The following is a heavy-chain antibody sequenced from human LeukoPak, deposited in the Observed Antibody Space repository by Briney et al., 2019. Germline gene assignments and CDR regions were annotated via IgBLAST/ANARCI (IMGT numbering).Heavy chain of an antibody. Sequence: PSETLSLTCTVSGGSISSSSYYWGWIRQPPGKGLEWIGSIYYSGSTYYNPSLKSRVTISVDTSKNQFSLKLSSVTAADTAVYYCASAPGRVVYWGQRTLVTVSS. CDR3: ASAPGRVVY. D-gene: IGHD2-15*01. V-gene: IGHV4-39*01. CDR2: IYYSGST. CDR1: GGSISSSSYY. J-gene: IGHJ4*02.